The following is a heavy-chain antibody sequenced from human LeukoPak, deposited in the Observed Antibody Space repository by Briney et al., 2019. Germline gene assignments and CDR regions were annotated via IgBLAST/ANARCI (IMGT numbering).Heavy chain of an antibody. CDR2: IRYDGSNK. CDR1: GFTFSSYG. CDR3: AKVSGCSYGYRGYYFDY. J-gene: IGHJ4*02. D-gene: IGHD5-18*01. V-gene: IGHV3-30*02. Sequence: PGGSLRLSCAASGFTFSSYGMHWVRQAPGKGLEWVAFIRYDGSNKYYADSVKGRFTISRDNSKNTLYLQMNSLRAEDTAVYYCAKVSGCSYGYRGYYFDYWGQGTLVTVSS.